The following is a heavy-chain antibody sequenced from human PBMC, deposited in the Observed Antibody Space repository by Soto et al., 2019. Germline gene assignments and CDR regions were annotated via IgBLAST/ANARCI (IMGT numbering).Heavy chain of an antibody. CDR3: ATSGRSWDYFDF. CDR1: GFTFNDAW. D-gene: IGHD6-25*01. V-gene: IGHV3-15*07. Sequence: EVQLVESGGDLVKPGGSLRLSCVASGFTFNDAWMTWVRQAPGKGLEWVGRIKRRSDGETTDYAAPVKGRFTISRDDSGNKMYLQMNSLNIEDTALYYCATSGRSWDYFDFWGQGTLVTVSS. CDR2: IKRRSDGETT. J-gene: IGHJ4*02.